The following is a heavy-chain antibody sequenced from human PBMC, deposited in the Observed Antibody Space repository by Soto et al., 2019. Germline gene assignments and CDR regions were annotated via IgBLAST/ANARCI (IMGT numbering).Heavy chain of an antibody. CDR2: IIPVFGTP. J-gene: IGHJ6*02. CDR1: GGSLSNYG. V-gene: IGHV1-69*12. CDR3: ARGDATKIVVTTYYAMDV. Sequence: QVQLVQSGAEVKKPGSSVKVSCKASGGSLSNYGISWVRQAPGQGLEWIGAIIPVFGTPNYAQKFQDRVMITADESTTTVYMEVRSLTSEDTAVYYCARGDATKIVVTTYYAMDVWGQGTTVTVSS. D-gene: IGHD3-22*01.